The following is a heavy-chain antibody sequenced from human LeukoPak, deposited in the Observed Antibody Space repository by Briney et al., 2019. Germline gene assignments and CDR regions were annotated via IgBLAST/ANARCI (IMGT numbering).Heavy chain of an antibody. CDR1: GYTFTGYY. J-gene: IGHJ6*03. D-gene: IGHD6-13*01. V-gene: IGHV1-2*02. Sequence: GASVKVSCKASGYTFTGYYMHWVRQAPGQGLEWMGWINPNSGGTNYAQKFQGRVTMTRDTSISTAYMELSRLRSDDTAVYYCARRGSSYKNYYYYYMDVWGKGTTVTVSS. CDR2: INPNSGGT. CDR3: ARRGSSYKNYYYYYMDV.